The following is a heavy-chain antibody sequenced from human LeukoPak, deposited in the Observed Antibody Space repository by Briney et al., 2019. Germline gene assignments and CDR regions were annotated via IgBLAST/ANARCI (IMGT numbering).Heavy chain of an antibody. CDR1: GGSINSHY. V-gene: IGHV4-59*11. CDR3: ASRPADTTWYGVFDY. Sequence: ASETLSLTCSVSGGSINSHYWSWIRQPPGKRLEWIGYIFNTGNTNYNPSLASRVTMPVDTSRAQFFLRLSPVTAADTAIYYCASRPADTTWYGVFDYWSQGTLVTVSS. CDR2: IFNTGNT. J-gene: IGHJ4*02. D-gene: IGHD3-10*01.